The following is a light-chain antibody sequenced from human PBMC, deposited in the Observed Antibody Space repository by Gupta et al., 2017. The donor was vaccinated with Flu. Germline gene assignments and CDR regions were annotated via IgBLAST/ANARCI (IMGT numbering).Light chain of an antibody. CDR2: GAS. CDR1: QSVSNKY. Sequence: EIVLTQSPGTLSLSPGERATLSCRASQSVSNKYLVWYQKKPDQAPRLLIYGASNRATGIPDRFSGSGSGRDFTLTISRLEPEDFAVYYCQQYGSLLSFGPGTEVEIK. CDR3: QQYGSLLS. V-gene: IGKV3-20*01. J-gene: IGKJ3*01.